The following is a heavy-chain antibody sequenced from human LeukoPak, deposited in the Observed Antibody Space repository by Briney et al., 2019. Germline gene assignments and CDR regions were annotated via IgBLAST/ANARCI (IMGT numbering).Heavy chain of an antibody. Sequence: ASVKVSCKASGGTFSSYAISWVRQAPGQGLEWMGRIIPILGIANYAQKFQGRVTITADKSTSTAYMELSSLRSEDTAVYYCARSSMGATSSPGAFDIWGQGTMVTVSS. CDR3: ARSSMGATSSPGAFDI. CDR2: IIPILGIA. D-gene: IGHD1-26*01. J-gene: IGHJ3*02. V-gene: IGHV1-69*04. CDR1: GGTFSSYA.